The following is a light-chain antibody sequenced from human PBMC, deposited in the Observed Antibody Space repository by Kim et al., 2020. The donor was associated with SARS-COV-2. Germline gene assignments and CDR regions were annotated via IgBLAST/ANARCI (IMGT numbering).Light chain of an antibody. CDR1: SGDVGVYNF. CDR3: CSYAGTYRI. CDR2: EVT. Sequence: QSALTQPRSVSGSPGQSVTISCTGTSGDVGVYNFVSWYQQHPGTAPKLIIYEVTKRPSGVHDRFSGSKSGNTASLTISGLQAEGEADYYCCSYAGTYRIFGGGTQLTVL. V-gene: IGLV2-11*01. J-gene: IGLJ2*01.